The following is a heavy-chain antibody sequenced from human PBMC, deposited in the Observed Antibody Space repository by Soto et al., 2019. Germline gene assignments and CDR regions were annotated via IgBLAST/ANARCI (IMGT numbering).Heavy chain of an antibody. CDR1: GDTVSSTLW. CDR3: ERNGKFYYYEMSGLHFDT. J-gene: IGHJ5*02. V-gene: IGHV4-4*02. CDR2: IYHLGTT. D-gene: IGHD3-22*01. Sequence: SETLSLTCTVSGDTVSSTLWLSWFRRSPGXGLEWIGEIYHLGTTKYNPYIKRRVSISIDKSKNQLSLQLPSVKDAETAVYLCERNGKFYYYEMSGLHFDTWGPGVLVTVPQ.